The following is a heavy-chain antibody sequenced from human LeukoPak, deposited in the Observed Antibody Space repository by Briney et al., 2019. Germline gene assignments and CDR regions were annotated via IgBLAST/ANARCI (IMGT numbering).Heavy chain of an antibody. V-gene: IGHV1-2*02. CDR2: INPNSGGT. CDR1: GYTFTGYY. D-gene: IGHD5-18*01. J-gene: IGHJ6*02. Sequence: GASVKGSCKASGYTFTGYYMHWVRQSPGQGLEWMGWINPNSGGTNYAQKFQGRVTMTRHTSISTAYMELSRLRSDDTAVYYCARDLSGTAMETSPYYSYYGMDVWGQGTTVTVSS. CDR3: ARDLSGTAMETSPYYSYYGMDV.